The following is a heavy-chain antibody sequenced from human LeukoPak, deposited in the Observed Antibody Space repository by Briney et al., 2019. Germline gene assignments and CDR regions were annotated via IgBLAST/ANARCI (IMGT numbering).Heavy chain of an antibody. CDR1: DESLNGYY. Sequence: PSETLSLTCAVYDESLNGYYWSWIRQPPGKGLEWIGEMNDSGRTTYNPSLESRATISAERSKNQFSLKLTSVTAADTAVYYCANGSWSRRLAPWGQGTLVTVSS. D-gene: IGHD3-10*01. J-gene: IGHJ5*02. CDR2: MNDSGRT. V-gene: IGHV4-34*01. CDR3: ANGSWSRRLAP.